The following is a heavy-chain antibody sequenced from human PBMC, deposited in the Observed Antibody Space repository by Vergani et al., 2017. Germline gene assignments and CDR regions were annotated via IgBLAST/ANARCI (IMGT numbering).Heavy chain of an antibody. CDR2: INPNSGGT. V-gene: IGHV1-2*02. Sequence: QVQLVQSGAEVKKPGASVKVFCKASGYTFTGYYMHWVRPASGQGLEWMGWINPNSGGTNYAQKFQGRVTMTRDTSISTAYMEMSRLRSDDTAVYYCAREPAAYGSGSLRNYYGMDVWGQGTTVTVSS. CDR1: GYTFTGYY. J-gene: IGHJ6*02. D-gene: IGHD3-10*01. CDR3: AREPAAYGSGSLRNYYGMDV.